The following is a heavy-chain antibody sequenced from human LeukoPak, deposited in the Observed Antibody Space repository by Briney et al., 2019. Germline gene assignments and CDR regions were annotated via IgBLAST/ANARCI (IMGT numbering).Heavy chain of an antibody. CDR1: GFTFSSYA. D-gene: IGHD5-18*01. Sequence: GGSLRLSCAASGFTFSSYAMHWVRQAPGKGLEWVAVISYDGSNKYYADSVKGRFTISRDNSKNTLYLQMNGLRAEDAAVYYCARETARYSYGYVVGLDYWGQGTLVTVSS. J-gene: IGHJ4*02. CDR3: ARETARYSYGYVVGLDY. V-gene: IGHV3-30-3*01. CDR2: ISYDGSNK.